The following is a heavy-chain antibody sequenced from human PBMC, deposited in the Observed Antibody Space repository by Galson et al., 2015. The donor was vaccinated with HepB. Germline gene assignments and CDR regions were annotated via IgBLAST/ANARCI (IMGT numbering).Heavy chain of an antibody. CDR1: GFTFSDYY. CDR3: ARDRAVARDFDY. J-gene: IGHJ4*02. D-gene: IGHD6-19*01. V-gene: IGHV3-11*01. Sequence: SLRLSCAASGFTFSDYYMSWIRQAPGKGLEWVSYISSSGSTIYYADSVKGRFTISRDNAKNSLYLQMNSLRAEDTAVYYCARDRAVARDFDYWGQGTLVTVSS. CDR2: ISSSGSTI.